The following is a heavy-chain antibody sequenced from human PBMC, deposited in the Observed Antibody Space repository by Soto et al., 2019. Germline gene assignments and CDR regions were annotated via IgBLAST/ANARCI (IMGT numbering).Heavy chain of an antibody. J-gene: IGHJ4*02. D-gene: IGHD1-26*01. CDR2: TSFSGYT. Sequence: QEQLQESGPGLVKPSQTLSLTCSVSGDSVSSGDSYWSWIRQPPGKALEWIGYTSFSGYTSYSPSLKSRVTISMDMSKSQFSLRLTSVTAADTAVYYCVRGGNPYHYATSGPGTFDKWGQGTLVYVSS. V-gene: IGHV4-30-4*01. CDR3: VRGGNPYHYATSGPGTFDK. CDR1: GDSVSSGDSY.